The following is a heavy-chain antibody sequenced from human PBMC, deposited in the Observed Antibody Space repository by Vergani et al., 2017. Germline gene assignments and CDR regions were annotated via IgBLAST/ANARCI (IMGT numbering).Heavy chain of an antibody. D-gene: IGHD3-10*01. Sequence: QVTLTESGPALVKPTQTLTLTCTFSGFSLSTSGMRVSWIRQPPGKALEWLARIDWDDDKFYSTSLKTRLTISKDTSKNQVVLTMTNMDPVDTATYYCARTYYGSWSLRVMDVWGQGTTVTVSS. CDR3: ARTYYGSWSLRVMDV. V-gene: IGHV2-70*04. J-gene: IGHJ6*02. CDR2: IDWDDDK. CDR1: GFSLSTSGMR.